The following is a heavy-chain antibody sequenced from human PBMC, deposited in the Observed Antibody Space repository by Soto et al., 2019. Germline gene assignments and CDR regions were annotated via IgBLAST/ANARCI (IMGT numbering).Heavy chain of an antibody. D-gene: IGHD1-26*01. Sequence: ASVKVSCKTSGYTFTSYDINFVRQAAGQVLEWIGWVNPNSGNKGYAQKFQGRITLTTNTSISTAYMKLSSLKTEDTAVYYCARVRLGAPTRYFDYWGQGTLVTVSS. J-gene: IGHJ4*02. CDR3: ARVRLGAPTRYFDY. V-gene: IGHV1-8*01. CDR2: VNPNSGNK. CDR1: GYTFTSYD.